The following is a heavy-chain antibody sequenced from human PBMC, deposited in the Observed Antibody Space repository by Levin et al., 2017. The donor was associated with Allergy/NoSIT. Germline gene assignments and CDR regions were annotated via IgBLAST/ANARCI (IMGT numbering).Heavy chain of an antibody. D-gene: IGHD3-9*01. Sequence: ASVKVSCKASGYIFTRFGINWVRQAPGQGLEWMGWISGYNGNTIEAQKFQGRVTMTTDTSTNTAYMDLRSLKSYDTAVYYCARSIPYYAILTGEDSSDVWGQGTMVTVSP. CDR1: GYIFTRFG. CDR2: ISGYNGNT. J-gene: IGHJ3*01. CDR3: ARSIPYYAILTGEDSSDV. V-gene: IGHV1-18*01.